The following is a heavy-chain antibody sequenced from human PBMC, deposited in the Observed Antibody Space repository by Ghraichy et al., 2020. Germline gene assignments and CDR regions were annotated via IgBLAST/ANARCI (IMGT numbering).Heavy chain of an antibody. Sequence: LTCAASGFTFSSYSMSWVRQAPGKGLEWVSAISGRGGRTYYADSVKGRLTISRDNSKNTLCLQMSSLRAEDTAVYYCARDGHNYAEGAYWGQGTLVNVSS. CDR2: ISGRGGRT. V-gene: IGHV3-23*01. CDR1: GFTFSSYS. J-gene: IGHJ4*02. CDR3: ARDGHNYAEGAY. D-gene: IGHD5-18*01.